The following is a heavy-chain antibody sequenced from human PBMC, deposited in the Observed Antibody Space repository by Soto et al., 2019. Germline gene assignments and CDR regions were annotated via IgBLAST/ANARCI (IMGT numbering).Heavy chain of an antibody. Sequence: QVQLVESGGGVVQPGRSLRLSCAASGFTFSSYGMHWVRQAPGKGLEWVAVISYDGSNKYYADSVKGRFTISRDNSKNTLYLQMNSLRAEDTAVYYCAKGPLQIGIDYWGQGTLVTVYS. J-gene: IGHJ4*02. D-gene: IGHD2-21*01. CDR1: GFTFSSYG. CDR2: ISYDGSNK. V-gene: IGHV3-30*18. CDR3: AKGPLQIGIDY.